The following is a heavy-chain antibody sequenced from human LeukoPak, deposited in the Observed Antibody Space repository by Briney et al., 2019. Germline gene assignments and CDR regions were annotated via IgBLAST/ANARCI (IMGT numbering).Heavy chain of an antibody. CDR2: ISGSGGST. CDR1: GFTFSSYA. CDR3: AKDSLYGSGSYSPWNWFDP. J-gene: IGHJ5*02. D-gene: IGHD3-10*01. Sequence: GGSLRLSCAASGFTFSSYATSWVRQAPGKGLEWVSAISGSGGSTYYADSVKGRFTISRDNSKNTLYLQMNSLRAEDTAVYYCAKDSLYGSGSYSPWNWFDPWGQGTLVTVSS. V-gene: IGHV3-23*01.